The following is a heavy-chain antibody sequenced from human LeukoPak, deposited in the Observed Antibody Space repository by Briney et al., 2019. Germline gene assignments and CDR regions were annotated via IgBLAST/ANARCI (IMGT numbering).Heavy chain of an antibody. CDR2: INPSGGST. CDR3: ARELSMEDPFTPKNHDSSFGDAFDI. D-gene: IGHD3-22*01. Sequence: ASVKVSCTASGYIFTTYFIHWVRQAPGQGLEWMGIINPSGGSTSYAQKFQGRVTMTRDMPTSTVYMALFSLRSEDTAVYYCARELSMEDPFTPKNHDSSFGDAFDIGGQGTMVTVSS. CDR1: GYIFTTYF. J-gene: IGHJ3*02. V-gene: IGHV1-46*01.